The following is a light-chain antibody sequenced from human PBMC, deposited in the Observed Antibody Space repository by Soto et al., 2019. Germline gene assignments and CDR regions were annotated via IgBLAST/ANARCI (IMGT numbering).Light chain of an antibody. CDR2: DAS. V-gene: IGKV3-11*01. Sequence: EIVLTQSPATLSLSPGERATLSCRASQRVSSYLAWYQQKPGQAPRLLIYDASNRATGIPARFSGSGSGTDFTLTISSLEPEDFAVYYCQQRSNWPFGQGTRLEIK. J-gene: IGKJ5*01. CDR1: QRVSSY. CDR3: QQRSNWP.